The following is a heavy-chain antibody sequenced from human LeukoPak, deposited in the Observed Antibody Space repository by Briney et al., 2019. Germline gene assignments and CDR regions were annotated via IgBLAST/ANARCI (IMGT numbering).Heavy chain of an antibody. V-gene: IGHV3-30*18. CDR3: AKPAGGYCSSTSCYVVDFQH. D-gene: IGHD2-2*01. CDR1: GFTFSSYG. Sequence: GGSLRLSCAASGFTFSSYGMHWVRQAPGKGLEWVAVISYDGSNKYYADSVKGRFTISRDNSKNTLYLQMNSLRAEDTAVYYCAKPAGGYCSSTSCYVVDFQHWGQGTLVTVSS. CDR2: ISYDGSNK. J-gene: IGHJ1*01.